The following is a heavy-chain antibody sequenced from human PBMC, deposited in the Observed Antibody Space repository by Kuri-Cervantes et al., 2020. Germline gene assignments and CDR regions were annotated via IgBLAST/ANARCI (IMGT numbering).Heavy chain of an antibody. Sequence: SETLSLTCAVYGGSFSGYYWSWIRQPPGKGLEWIGEINHSGSTNYNPSLKSRVTISVDTSKNQFSLKLNSVTAADTAVYYCARGGFLEWLSYPDYWGQGTLVTVSS. CDR2: INHSGST. D-gene: IGHD3-3*01. CDR3: ARGGFLEWLSYPDY. J-gene: IGHJ4*02. V-gene: IGHV4-34*01. CDR1: GGSFSGYY.